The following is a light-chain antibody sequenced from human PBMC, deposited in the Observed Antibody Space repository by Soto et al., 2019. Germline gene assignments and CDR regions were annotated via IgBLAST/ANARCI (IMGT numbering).Light chain of an antibody. CDR2: GTS. V-gene: IGKV3-20*01. CDR3: QQYGSWT. Sequence: EIVLTQSPGTLSVSPGERATLSCRASQTISSSYLAWYRQKPGQAPSLLIYGTSSRATGIPDRFSGSGSGXXXXXXXXXXXPQDSAXXXCQQYGSWTFGQGTKVEIK. CDR1: QTISSSY. J-gene: IGKJ1*01.